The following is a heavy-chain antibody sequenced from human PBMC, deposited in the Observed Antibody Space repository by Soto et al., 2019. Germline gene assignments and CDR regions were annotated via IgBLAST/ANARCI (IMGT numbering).Heavy chain of an antibody. CDR3: ARGDFDRSGNYNAGWFAP. Sequence: QVQLVQSGAEVKKPGVSVKVSCKASGYTFTAYYMHWLRQAPGQGLEWMGWINPNSGGTNYAQRFQGRVTVTNDTSISTTYMELSSLGSDDTAVYYCARGDFDRSGNYNAGWFAPWGQGTLVTVSS. D-gene: IGHD3-22*01. CDR2: INPNSGGT. CDR1: GYTFTAYY. J-gene: IGHJ5*02. V-gene: IGHV1-2*02.